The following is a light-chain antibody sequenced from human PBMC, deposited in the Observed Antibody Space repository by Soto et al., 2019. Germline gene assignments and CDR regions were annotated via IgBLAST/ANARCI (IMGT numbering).Light chain of an antibody. CDR1: ADINNY. CDR2: DAS. Sequence: DIQMTQSPSSLSASVGDRVTIACQASADINNYLSWFQQKPGKAPKLLIYDASKLEAGVPSRFSGSASGADFTFTISSLEAEDIATYFCQQYDDLPYTLGQGTKLEIK. CDR3: QQYDDLPYT. J-gene: IGKJ2*01. V-gene: IGKV1-33*01.